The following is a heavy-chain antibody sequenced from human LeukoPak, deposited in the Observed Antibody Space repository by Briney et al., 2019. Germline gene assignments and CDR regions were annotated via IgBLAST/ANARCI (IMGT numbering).Heavy chain of an antibody. Sequence: ASVKVSCKASGYTFTSYYMHWVRQAPGQGLEWMGIINPSGGSTSYAQKFQGRVTMTRDTSTSTVYMELSSLRSEDTAVYYCARGVYYYDSSGYYLFDYWGQGTLVTVSS. CDR3: ARGVYYYDSSGYYLFDY. CDR2: INPSGGST. D-gene: IGHD3-22*01. V-gene: IGHV1-46*01. J-gene: IGHJ4*02. CDR1: GYTFTSYY.